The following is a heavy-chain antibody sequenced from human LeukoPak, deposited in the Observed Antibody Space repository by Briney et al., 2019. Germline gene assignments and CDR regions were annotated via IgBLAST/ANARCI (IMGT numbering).Heavy chain of an antibody. CDR2: IYSGGST. D-gene: IGHD2-2*01. J-gene: IGHJ4*02. CDR3: ARDSDRSRYCSSTSCYGPLGY. CDR1: GFTVSSNY. V-gene: IGHV3-53*05. Sequence: PGGSLRLSCAASGFTVSSNYMSWVRQAPGKGLEWVSVIYSGGSTYYADSVKGRFTISRDNSKNTLYLQMNSLRAEDTAVYYCARDSDRSRYCSSTSCYGPLGYWGQGTLVTVSS.